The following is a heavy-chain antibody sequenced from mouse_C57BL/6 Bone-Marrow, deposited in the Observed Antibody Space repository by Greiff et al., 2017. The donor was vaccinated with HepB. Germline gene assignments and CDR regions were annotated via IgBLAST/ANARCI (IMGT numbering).Heavy chain of an antibody. D-gene: IGHD1-1*01. CDR1: GFNIKDYY. Sequence: VQLQQSGAELVRPGASVKLSCTASGFNIKDYYMHWVKQRPEQGLEWIGRIDPEDGDTEYAPKFQGKATMTADTSSNTAYLQLSSLTSEDTAVYYWTTWGYYGSSEEGYAMDYWGQGTSVTVSS. CDR2: IDPEDGDT. CDR3: TTWGYYGSSEEGYAMDY. J-gene: IGHJ4*01. V-gene: IGHV14-1*01.